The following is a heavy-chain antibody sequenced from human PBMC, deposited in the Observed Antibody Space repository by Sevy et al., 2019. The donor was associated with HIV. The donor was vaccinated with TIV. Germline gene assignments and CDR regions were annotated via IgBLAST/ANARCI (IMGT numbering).Heavy chain of an antibody. CDR2: INSYSNYI. CDR3: ARAGDSRPFDH. J-gene: IGHJ5*02. Sequence: GGSLRLSCVASGFTFSTYSMNWVRQPPGKGLEWVSSINSYSNYIYYADSLKGRFTISRDNAKNSLYLQMNGLRPEDTAVYYCARAGDSRPFDHWGQGTLVTVSS. D-gene: IGHD3-22*01. CDR1: GFTFSTYS. V-gene: IGHV3-21*01.